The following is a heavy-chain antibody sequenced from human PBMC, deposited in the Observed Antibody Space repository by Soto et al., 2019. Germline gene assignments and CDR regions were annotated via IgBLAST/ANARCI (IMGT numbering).Heavy chain of an antibody. D-gene: IGHD3-16*01. V-gene: IGHV4-34*01. CDR2: INDSGST. J-gene: IGHJ4*02. Sequence: SETLSLTCAVSGGSFRGYFWSWIRQSPDKGLEWIGEINDSGSTYYNPSFKSRLTISVDTSKSQISLTLTSVTAAGSAVYYCQGGDFWGQGTRVTVSS. CDR1: GGSFRGYF. CDR3: QGGDF.